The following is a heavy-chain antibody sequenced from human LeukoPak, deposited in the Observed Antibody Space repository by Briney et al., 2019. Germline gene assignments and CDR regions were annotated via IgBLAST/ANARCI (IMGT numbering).Heavy chain of an antibody. CDR3: ARGRQQWLAYAFDI. CDR1: GYTFTSYD. D-gene: IGHD6-19*01. V-gene: IGHV1-8*01. Sequence: ASVKVSCKASGYTFTSYDINWVRQATGQGLEWMGWMNPNSGNTGYAQKFQGRVTMTRNTSISTAYMELSSLRSEDTAVYYCARGRQQWLAYAFDIWGQGTMATVSS. J-gene: IGHJ3*02. CDR2: MNPNSGNT.